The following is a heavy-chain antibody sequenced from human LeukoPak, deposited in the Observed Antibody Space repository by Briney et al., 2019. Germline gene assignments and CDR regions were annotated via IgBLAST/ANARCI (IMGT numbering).Heavy chain of an antibody. J-gene: IGHJ5*02. CDR2: TSSSDSST. CDR1: GFTLSDYY. V-gene: IGHV3-11*01. CDR3: ARGTGSNNWFDP. D-gene: IGHD1-26*01. Sequence: GGSLRLSCAASGFTLSDYYMNWIRQAPGKGLEWFSHTSSSDSSTYYADSVKGRFTISRDKAKNSLYLQMNRLRAEDTAVCYCARGTGSNNWFDPWGQGTLVTVSS.